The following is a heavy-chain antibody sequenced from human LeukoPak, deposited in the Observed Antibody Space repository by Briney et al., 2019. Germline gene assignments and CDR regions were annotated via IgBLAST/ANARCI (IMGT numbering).Heavy chain of an antibody. CDR2: VSGSRGTT. CDR1: GFTFTNFG. D-gene: IGHD1-26*01. J-gene: IGHJ5*02. V-gene: IGHV3-23*01. CDR3: AKMEGARAPSWFDP. Sequence: ESGGSLRLSCAASGFTFTNFGMSWVRQAPGKGLEWVSAVSGSRGTTYYADSVKGRFTISRDNSNNTLHLQMTTLRAGATAVYYCAKMEGARAPSWFDPWGQGTLVTVS.